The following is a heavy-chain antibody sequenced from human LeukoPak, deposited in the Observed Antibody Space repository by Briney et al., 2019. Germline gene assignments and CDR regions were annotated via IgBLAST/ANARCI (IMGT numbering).Heavy chain of an antibody. CDR1: GFTFSSYS. V-gene: IGHV3-48*04. CDR3: ARDPVVRFLEWLFHYMDV. CDR2: ISSSSSTI. J-gene: IGHJ6*03. Sequence: GGSLRLSCAASGFTFSSYSMNWVRQAPGKGLEWVSSISSSSSTIYYADSVKGRFTISRDNAKNSLYLQMNSLRAEDTAVYYCARDPVVRFLEWLFHYMDVWGKGTTVTVSS. D-gene: IGHD3-3*01.